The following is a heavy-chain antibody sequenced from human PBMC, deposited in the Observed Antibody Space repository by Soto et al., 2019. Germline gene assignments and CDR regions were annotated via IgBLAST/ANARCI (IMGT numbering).Heavy chain of an antibody. CDR3: ARDPGSIFGVVPLDY. CDR1: GYTFTSYA. D-gene: IGHD3-3*01. CDR2: INAGNGNT. Sequence: ASVKVSCKASGYTFTSYAMHWVRQAPGQRLEWMGWINAGNGNTKYSQKFQGRVTITRDTSASTAYMELSSLRSEDTAVYYCARDPGSIFGVVPLDYWGQGTLVTVSS. J-gene: IGHJ4*02. V-gene: IGHV1-3*01.